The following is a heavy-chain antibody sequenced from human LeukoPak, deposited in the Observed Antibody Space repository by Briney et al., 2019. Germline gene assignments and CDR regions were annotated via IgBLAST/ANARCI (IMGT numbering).Heavy chain of an antibody. J-gene: IGHJ4*02. CDR1: GYTFTGYY. CDR3: ATLTPYDSSGFDY. D-gene: IGHD3-22*01. V-gene: IGHV1-2*02. CDR2: INPNTGGT. Sequence: ASVKVSCKASGYTFTGYYMHWVRQAPGQVLEWMGWINPNTGGTNYAQKFQGRVTMTRDTSISTAYMELSRLRSDDTAVYYCATLTPYDSSGFDYWGQGTLVTVSS.